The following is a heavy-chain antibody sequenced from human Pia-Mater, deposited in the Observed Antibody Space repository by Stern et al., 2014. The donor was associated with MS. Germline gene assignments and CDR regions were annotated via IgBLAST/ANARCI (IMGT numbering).Heavy chain of an antibody. CDR1: GYKFINYW. CDR3: ATAIYSSGWGGWFDP. V-gene: IGHV5-51*01. D-gene: IGHD6-19*01. J-gene: IGHJ5*02. CDR2: LYPDDSDT. Sequence: EVQLVESGAEVKKPGESLRISCKGSGYKFINYWIGWVRQMPGKGLEWMGLLYPDDSDTRYSPSFQGQVTISPDKYVSPPYLQWSSLKASDTAIYYCATAIYSSGWGGWFDPWGQGTLVTVSS.